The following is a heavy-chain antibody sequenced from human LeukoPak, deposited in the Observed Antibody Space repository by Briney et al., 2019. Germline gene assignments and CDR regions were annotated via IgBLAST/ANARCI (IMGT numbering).Heavy chain of an antibody. V-gene: IGHV3-66*01. CDR1: GFTVSSNY. Sequence: GGSLRLSCAASGFTVSSNYMSWVRQAPGKGLEWVSVIYSCGSTYYADSVKGRFTISRDNSKNTLYLQMNSLRAEDTAVYYCAKDKNWNVCDYWGRGTLVTVSS. D-gene: IGHD1-1*01. CDR2: IYSCGST. CDR3: AKDKNWNVCDY. J-gene: IGHJ4*02.